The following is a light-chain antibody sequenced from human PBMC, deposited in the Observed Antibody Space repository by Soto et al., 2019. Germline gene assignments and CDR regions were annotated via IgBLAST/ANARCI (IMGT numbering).Light chain of an antibody. CDR3: QQYDKWPPWT. Sequence: EIVMTQSPATLSVSPGERATLSCSASQSVSSNLAWYQQKPGQAPRLLIYGASTRATGIPARFSGSGSGTDFTFTISNLQSEDIAVYYCQQYDKWPPWTFGQGTKVDIK. CDR2: GAS. CDR1: QSVSSN. V-gene: IGKV3-15*01. J-gene: IGKJ1*01.